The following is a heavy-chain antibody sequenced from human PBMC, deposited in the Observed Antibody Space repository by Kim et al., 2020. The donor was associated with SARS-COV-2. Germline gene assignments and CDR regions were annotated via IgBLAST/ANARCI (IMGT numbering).Heavy chain of an antibody. CDR3: ARDPDYYGSGSYYNGDY. J-gene: IGHJ4*02. Sequence: LKSRVTISVDTSKNQFSLKLSSVTAADTAVYYCARDPDYYGSGSYYNGDYWGQGTLVTVSS. V-gene: IGHV4-34*01. D-gene: IGHD3-10*01.